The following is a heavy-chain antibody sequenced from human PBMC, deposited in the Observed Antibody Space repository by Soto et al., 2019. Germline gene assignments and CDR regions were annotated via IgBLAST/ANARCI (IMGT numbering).Heavy chain of an antibody. CDR2: INSDGSST. V-gene: IGHV3-74*01. J-gene: IGHJ6*02. CDR1: GFTFSSYW. Sequence: GGSMRLSCAASGFTFSSYWMHWVRQAPGKGLVWVSRINSDGSSTSYADSVKGRFTISRDNAKNTLYLQMNSLRAEDTAVYYCARERGSTAMVFYGMDVWGQGTTVTVSS. D-gene: IGHD5-18*01. CDR3: ARERGSTAMVFYGMDV.